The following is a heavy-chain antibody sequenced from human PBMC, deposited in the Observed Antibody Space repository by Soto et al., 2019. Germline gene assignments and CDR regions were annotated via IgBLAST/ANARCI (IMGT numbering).Heavy chain of an antibody. CDR1: GFTFSAYW. CDR2: IKTDGSEK. J-gene: IGHJ6*02. D-gene: IGHD1-20*01. Sequence: EVQLVESGGGLVQPGGSLRLSCEASGFTFSAYWMGWVRQAPGTGLQWVATIKTDGSEKYYVDSVTGRFTISRDNDKNSLYLQLNPLRAEDTGVYYCARPIRGSPEDVWGQGTTVPVSS. CDR3: ARPIRGSPEDV. V-gene: IGHV3-7*02.